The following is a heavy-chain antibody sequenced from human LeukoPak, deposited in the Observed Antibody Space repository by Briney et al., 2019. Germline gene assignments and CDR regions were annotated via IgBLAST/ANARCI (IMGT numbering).Heavy chain of an antibody. CDR1: GGSISSGDYY. D-gene: IGHD1-26*01. CDR3: ARAEWELLFDY. V-gene: IGHV4-30-4*08. CDR2: IYYSGST. Sequence: SETLSLTCTVSGGSISSGDYYWSWIRQPPGKGLEWIGYIYYSGSTYYNPSLKSRVTISVDTSKNQFSLKLSSVTAANTAVYYCARAEWELLFDYWGQGTLVTVSS. J-gene: IGHJ4*02.